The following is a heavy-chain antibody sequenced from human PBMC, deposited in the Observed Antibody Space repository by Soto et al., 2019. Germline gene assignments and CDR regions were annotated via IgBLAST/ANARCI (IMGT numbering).Heavy chain of an antibody. D-gene: IGHD3-3*01. Sequence: GASVKVSCKASGYTFTNYGISWVRQAPGQGLEWMGWISAYNCNTNYAQKLQGRVTMTTDTSTSTAYMELRSLRSDDTAVYYCARDHPRGDFWSGYYTGRWFDTWGQGTLVTVSS. CDR1: GYTFTNYG. J-gene: IGHJ5*02. V-gene: IGHV1-18*01. CDR2: ISAYNCNT. CDR3: ARDHPRGDFWSGYYTGRWFDT.